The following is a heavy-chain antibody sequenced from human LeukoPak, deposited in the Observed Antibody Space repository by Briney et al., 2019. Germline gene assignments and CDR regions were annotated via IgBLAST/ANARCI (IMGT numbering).Heavy chain of an antibody. Sequence: QHGGSLRLSCAASGFTFSNYALSWVRQAPGKGLEWVSVISGSGDTTLFADSVKGRFTISRDNSKNTLYLQMNSLRVEDTAVYYCAKRGGSGNYYFDYWGQGTRVTVSS. V-gene: IGHV3-23*01. CDR1: GFTFSNYA. D-gene: IGHD3-22*01. CDR3: AKRGGSGNYYFDY. CDR2: ISGSGDTT. J-gene: IGHJ4*02.